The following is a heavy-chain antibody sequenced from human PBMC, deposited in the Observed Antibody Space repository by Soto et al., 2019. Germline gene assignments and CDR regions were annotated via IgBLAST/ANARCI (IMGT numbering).Heavy chain of an antibody. CDR2: IYWHDDK. J-gene: IGHJ4*02. Sequence: QITLKESGPTLVKPTQTLTLTCTFSGFSLRTSGVGVGWIRQPPGKALEWLALIYWHDDKRYSPSLQNRLTITKDTSKXXVXLXMTNMDPVDTATYYCAHSARYYDILTGQYFPRNFDYWGQGTLVTVSS. D-gene: IGHD3-9*01. CDR3: AHSARYYDILTGQYFPRNFDY. CDR1: GFSLRTSGVG. V-gene: IGHV2-5*01.